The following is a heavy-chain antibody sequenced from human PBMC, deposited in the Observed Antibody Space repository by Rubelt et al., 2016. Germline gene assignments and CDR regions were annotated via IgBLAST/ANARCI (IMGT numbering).Heavy chain of an antibody. J-gene: IGHJ4*02. CDR1: GGSINRSRYY. CDR3: AGVSEVVSPQYYFDY. V-gene: IGHV4-39*06. CDR2: IYFNGDA. D-gene: IGHD3-22*01. Sequence: LQLQESGPGLVKPSETLSLTCSVSGGSINRSRYYWAWIRQSPGKGLEWIGAIYFNGDAYYNPSLHSRVVISVDTSKNQLPRSGGSVAAADRAVYYCAGVSEVVSPQYYFDYGGQGTLVTVSA.